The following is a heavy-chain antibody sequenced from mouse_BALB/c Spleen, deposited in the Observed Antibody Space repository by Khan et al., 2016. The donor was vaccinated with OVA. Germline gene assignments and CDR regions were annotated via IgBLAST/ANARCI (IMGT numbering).Heavy chain of an antibody. CDR3: ARSYYGSSYAMDY. CDR1: GYTFTDYA. CDR2: ISTYSGNT. J-gene: IGHJ4*01. V-gene: IGHV1S137*01. D-gene: IGHD1-1*01. Sequence: QVQLPQSGPELVRPGVSVKISCKGSGYTFTDYAMHWVKQSHAKSLEWIGVISTYSGNTKYNQLFKGKATMTVDKSSSTAYMELARLTSEDSAIYYCARSYYGSSYAMDYLGQGTAVTVSS.